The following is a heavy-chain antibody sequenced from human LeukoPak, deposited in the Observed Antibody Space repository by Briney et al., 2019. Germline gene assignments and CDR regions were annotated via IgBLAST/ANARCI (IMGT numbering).Heavy chain of an antibody. Sequence: SETLSLTCDVYGGSFSGYYWSWIRQPPGKGLEWIGEINHSGSTNYNPSLKSRVTISVDTSKNQFSLKLSSVTAADTAVYYCATIAAAGTSWGQGTLVTVSS. J-gene: IGHJ4*02. D-gene: IGHD6-13*01. CDR3: ATIAAAGTS. CDR2: INHSGST. V-gene: IGHV4-34*01. CDR1: GGSFSGYY.